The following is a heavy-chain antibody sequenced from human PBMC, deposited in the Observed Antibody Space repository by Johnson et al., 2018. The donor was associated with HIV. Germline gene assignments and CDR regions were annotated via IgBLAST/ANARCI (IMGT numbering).Heavy chain of an antibody. CDR3: AGGDTAMGYDVFDM. CDR2: ISSSGSTI. Sequence: QVQLGEAGGGLVKPGGSLRPACAASGFTFSDYYMRWIRQAPGKGREWVSYISSSGSTIDDADAVKGRFTISRDNAKNSLYLQMNSLRAEDTAVYYCAGGDTAMGYDVFDMWGQGTMVTVSS. J-gene: IGHJ3*02. D-gene: IGHD5-18*01. CDR1: GFTFSDYY. V-gene: IGHV3-11*04.